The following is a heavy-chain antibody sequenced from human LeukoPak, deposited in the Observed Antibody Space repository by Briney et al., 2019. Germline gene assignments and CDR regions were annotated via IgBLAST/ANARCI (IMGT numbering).Heavy chain of an antibody. CDR1: GFTFSSYA. J-gene: IGHJ4*02. CDR2: ISGSGGST. D-gene: IGHD3-16*01. CDR3: AKGLALAGYFDY. Sequence: GSLRLSCAASGFTFSSYAMSWVRQAPGKGLEWVSAISGSGGSTYYADSVKGRFTISRDNSKNTLYLQMNSLRAEDTAVYYCAKGLALAGYFDYWGQGTLVTVSS. V-gene: IGHV3-23*01.